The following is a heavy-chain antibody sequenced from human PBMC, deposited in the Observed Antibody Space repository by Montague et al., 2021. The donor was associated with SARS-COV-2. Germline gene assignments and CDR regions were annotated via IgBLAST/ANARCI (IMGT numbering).Heavy chain of an antibody. CDR2: ISYDGSNK. CDR3: ARDTAYYDILTGYFPRDPYYYYYYGMDV. Sequence: RSLSLAASGFTFSSYAMHWVRQAPGKGLEWVAVISYDGSNKYYADSVKGRFTISRDNSKNTLYLQMNSLGAEDTAVYYCARDTAYYDILTGYFPRDPYYYYYYGMDVWGQGTTVTVSS. J-gene: IGHJ6*02. D-gene: IGHD3-9*01. V-gene: IGHV3-30-3*01. CDR1: GFTFSSYA.